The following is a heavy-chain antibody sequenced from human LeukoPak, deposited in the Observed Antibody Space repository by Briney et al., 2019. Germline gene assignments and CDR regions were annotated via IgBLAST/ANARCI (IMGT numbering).Heavy chain of an antibody. V-gene: IGHV4-34*01. CDR2: IYHSGST. CDR3: ARGGSVSTAAGIGFDY. Sequence: SETLSLTCAVYGGSFSGYYWSWIRQPPGKGLEWIGYIYHSGSTYYNPSLKSRVTISVDRSKNQFSLKLSSVTAADTAVYYCARGGSVSTAAGIGFDYWGQGTLVTVSS. CDR1: GGSFSGYY. J-gene: IGHJ4*02. D-gene: IGHD6-13*01.